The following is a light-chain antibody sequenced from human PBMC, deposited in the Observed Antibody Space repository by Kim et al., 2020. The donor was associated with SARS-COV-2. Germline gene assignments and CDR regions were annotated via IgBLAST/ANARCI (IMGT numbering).Light chain of an antibody. CDR1: SLKSYY. J-gene: IGLJ2*01. Sequence: VALGQTVRSTWQGDSLKSYYATWYPQKPGQAPILVIYGENNRPTGIPDRFSGSSSGNTASLTITVTQAGDEADYYCNSRDSNDNVVFGGGTKLTVL. CDR2: GEN. CDR3: NSRDSNDNVV. V-gene: IGLV3-19*01.